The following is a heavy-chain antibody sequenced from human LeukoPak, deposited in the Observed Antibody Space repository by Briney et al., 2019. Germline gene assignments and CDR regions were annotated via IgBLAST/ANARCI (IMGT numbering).Heavy chain of an antibody. J-gene: IGHJ6*02. CDR1: GFTFSNYA. Sequence: GGSLRLSCAASGFTFSNYAMSWVRQAPGKGLEWVSSISGSGDSTYYADSVKGRFTISRDNPKNTLYLQMSSLRAEDTAVYYCAKDRRGGYGGNSDYYYGMDVWGQGTTVTVSS. CDR2: ISGSGDST. V-gene: IGHV3-23*01. CDR3: AKDRRGGYGGNSDYYYGMDV. D-gene: IGHD4-23*01.